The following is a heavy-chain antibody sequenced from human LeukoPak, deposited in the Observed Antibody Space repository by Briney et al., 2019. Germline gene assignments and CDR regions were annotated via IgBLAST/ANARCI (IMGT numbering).Heavy chain of an antibody. Sequence: PGGSLRLSCAASGFTFSSYGVHWVRQAPGKGLEWVAVIWYDGSNKYYADSVKGRFTISRDNSKNTLYLQMNSLRAEDTAVYYCARRCLGSSSNWFDPWGQGTLVTVSS. D-gene: IGHD6-13*01. J-gene: IGHJ5*02. CDR2: IWYDGSNK. CDR3: ARRCLGSSSNWFDP. CDR1: GFTFSSYG. V-gene: IGHV3-33*01.